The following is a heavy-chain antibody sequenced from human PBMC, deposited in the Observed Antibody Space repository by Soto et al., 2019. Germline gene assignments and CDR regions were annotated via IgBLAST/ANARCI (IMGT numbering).Heavy chain of an antibody. D-gene: IGHD3-22*01. J-gene: IGHJ6*02. CDR3: ARLRDRSGSASIYNGMDV. V-gene: IGHV4-61*07. Sequence: WTWIRQPPGKGLEWIGYIYYSGSTNYSPSLKSRLTMSIDTSRTQFSLKLSSVTAADTAIYYCARLRDRSGSASIYNGMDVWGPGTMVTVSS. CDR2: IYYSGST.